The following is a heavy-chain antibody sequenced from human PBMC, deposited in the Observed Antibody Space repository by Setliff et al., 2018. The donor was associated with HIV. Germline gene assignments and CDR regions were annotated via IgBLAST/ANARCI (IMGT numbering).Heavy chain of an antibody. Sequence: PSETLSLTCSVSGGSISYYHWSRIRQPAGKGLEWIGRIYYTGFTDYNPSLKSRLTMSVDTSKNQFSLKLSSVTAADTAVYFCARSIYGSGSYPLDYWGQGILVTVSS. V-gene: IGHV4-4*07. J-gene: IGHJ4*02. D-gene: IGHD3-10*01. CDR2: IYYTGFT. CDR1: GGSISYYH. CDR3: ARSIYGSGSYPLDY.